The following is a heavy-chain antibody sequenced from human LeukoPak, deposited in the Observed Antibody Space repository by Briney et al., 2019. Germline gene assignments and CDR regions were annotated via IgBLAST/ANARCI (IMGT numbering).Heavy chain of an antibody. CDR2: ITSSGSAI. J-gene: IGHJ4*02. CDR3: ACQSLY. CDR1: GLTFSSYG. V-gene: IGHV3-48*04. Sequence: PGGSLRLSCAASGLTFSSYGITWVRQAPGKGLEWVSYITSSGSAIYYADSVKGRFTVSRDNAKNSLYLQMNSLRAEDTAVYYCACQSLYWRQGTLVTVSS.